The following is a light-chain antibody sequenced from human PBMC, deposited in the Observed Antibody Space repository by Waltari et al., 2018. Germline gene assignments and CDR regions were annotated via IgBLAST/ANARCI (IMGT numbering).Light chain of an antibody. CDR2: GSN. CDR3: AAWDDSLNALYV. J-gene: IGLJ1*01. V-gene: IGLV1-44*01. Sequence: QSVLTQPPSASGTPGQRVTISCSGSKSNIGSNTVTWYQQLPGTAPKLLIYGSNQRPSGVPDRFSGSKSGTSASLAISGLQSEDEADYYCAAWDDSLNALYVFGTGTKVTVL. CDR1: KSNIGSNT.